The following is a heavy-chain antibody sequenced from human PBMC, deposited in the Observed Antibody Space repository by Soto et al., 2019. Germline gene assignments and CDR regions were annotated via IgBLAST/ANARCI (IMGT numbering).Heavy chain of an antibody. D-gene: IGHD3-3*02. J-gene: IGHJ5*02. V-gene: IGHV4-39*01. CDR1: VGSISSSSSY. CDR3: ASPKRAFYNCFDP. Sequence: QLQLQESGPGLVKPSETLSLTCPVSVGSISSSSSYWGWIRQPPGKGLEWIGSIYYSGSTYYNPSLKRRVTISVDTSKNQFSLKMSSVTAADTAVYYCASPKRAFYNCFDPWGQGTLVTVSS. CDR2: IYYSGST.